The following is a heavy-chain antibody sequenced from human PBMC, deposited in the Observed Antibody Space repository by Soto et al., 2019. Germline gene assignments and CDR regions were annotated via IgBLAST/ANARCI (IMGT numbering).Heavy chain of an antibody. CDR1: GFTFSSYA. CDR2: ISGSGGST. CDR3: AKDSSIVGHYGSGEGP. D-gene: IGHD3-10*01. Sequence: GGSLRLSCAASGFTFSSYAMSWVRQAPGKGLEWVSAISGSGGSTYYADSMKGRFTISRDNSKNTLYLQMNSLRAEDTAVYYCAKDSSIVGHYGSGEGPWGQGTLVTVSS. V-gene: IGHV3-23*01. J-gene: IGHJ5*02.